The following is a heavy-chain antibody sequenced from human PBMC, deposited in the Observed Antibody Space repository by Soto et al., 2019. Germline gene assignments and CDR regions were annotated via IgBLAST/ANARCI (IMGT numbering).Heavy chain of an antibody. CDR2: ISGSGGST. CDR1: GFTFSSYA. J-gene: IGHJ4*02. D-gene: IGHD6-6*01. Sequence: GGSLRLSCAASGFTFSSYAMSWVRQAPGKGLEWVSAISGSGGSTYYADSVKGRFTISRDNSKNTRYLQMNSLRAEDTAVYYCAKDGELVPRKDHFDYWGQGTLVTVSS. V-gene: IGHV3-23*01. CDR3: AKDGELVPRKDHFDY.